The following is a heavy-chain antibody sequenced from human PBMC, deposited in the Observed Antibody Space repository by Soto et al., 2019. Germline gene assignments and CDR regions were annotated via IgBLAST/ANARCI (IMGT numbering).Heavy chain of an antibody. CDR1: GFTFSSYG. CDR2: IWYDGSNK. J-gene: IGHJ4*02. V-gene: IGHV3-33*01. Sequence: GGSLRLSCAASGFTFSSYGMHWVRQAPGKGLEWVAVIWYDGSNKYYADSVKGRFTISRDNSKNTLYLQMNSLRAEDTAVYYCARTRSSPPFDYWGQGTLVTVSS. CDR3: ARTRSSPPFDY.